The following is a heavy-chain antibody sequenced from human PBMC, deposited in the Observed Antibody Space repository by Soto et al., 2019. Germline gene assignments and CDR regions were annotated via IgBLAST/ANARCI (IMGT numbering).Heavy chain of an antibody. D-gene: IGHD3-10*01. CDR1: GFTFSNYA. CDR2: ITAGGGDT. Sequence: GGSLRLSCVASGFTFSNYAITWVRQAPGKGLDWVSAITAGGGDTYHADSVKGRLTISRDNSKNTLYLQMNGLRAEDTAVYYCAKGSSTSRPYYFDYWGQGTLVTVSS. J-gene: IGHJ4*02. V-gene: IGHV3-23*01. CDR3: AKGSSTSRPYYFDY.